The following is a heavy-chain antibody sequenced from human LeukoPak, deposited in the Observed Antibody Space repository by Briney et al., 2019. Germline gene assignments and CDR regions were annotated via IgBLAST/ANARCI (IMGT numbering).Heavy chain of an antibody. Sequence: TGGALRVSCAASGFTFRSYAMSSGRQAPGEGLGWVSAISDGGGSAYYAESVKDRFTISRDSSKDKLYLQMNSLRAEDTAVYYCATLILWLHDTLTDYYAGWGQGPPVTVSS. CDR3: ATLILWLHDTLTDYYAG. CDR2: ISDGGGSA. V-gene: IGHV3-23*01. CDR1: GFTFRSYA. J-gene: IGHJ4*02. D-gene: IGHD3-9*01.